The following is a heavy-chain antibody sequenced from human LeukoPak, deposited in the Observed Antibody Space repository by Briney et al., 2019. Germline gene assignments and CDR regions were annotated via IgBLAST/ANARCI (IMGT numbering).Heavy chain of an antibody. V-gene: IGHV1-18*01. CDR2: ISAYNGNT. D-gene: IGHD3-3*01. CDR3: AREYYDFWSGYHNWFDP. J-gene: IGHJ5*02. CDR1: GYTFTSYG. Sequence: ASVKVSCKASGYTFTSYGISWVRQAPGQGLEWMGWISAYNGNTNYAQKLRGRVTMTTDTSTSTAYMELRSLRSDDTAVYYCAREYYDFWSGYHNWFDPWGQGTLVTVSS.